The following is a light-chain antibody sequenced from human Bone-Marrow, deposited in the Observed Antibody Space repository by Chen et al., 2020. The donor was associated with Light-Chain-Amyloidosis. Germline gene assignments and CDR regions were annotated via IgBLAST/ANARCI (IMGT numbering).Light chain of an antibody. CDR1: SSDVGGDNH. V-gene: IGLV2-14*01. CDR2: AVT. J-gene: IGLJ1*01. CDR3: SSYTITNTLV. Sequence: QSALTQPASVSGSPGQSITISCTGTSSDVGGDNHGSLYQQHPDKAPKLMTYAVTNRPSWVPDRVSGSKSDNTASLTISGLQTEDEADYFCSSYTITNTLVFGSGTRVTVL.